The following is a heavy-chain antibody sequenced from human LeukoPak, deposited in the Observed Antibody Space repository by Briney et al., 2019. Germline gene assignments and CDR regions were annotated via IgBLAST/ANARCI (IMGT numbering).Heavy chain of an antibody. J-gene: IGHJ4*02. V-gene: IGHV3-23*01. CDR1: GFTFSSYW. Sequence: GGSLRLSCAASGFTFSSYWMSWIRQAPGKGLEWVSSISRSGESTFYADSVRGRFTISRDNFKNTVSLQMESLRAEDTALYYCAKDYAVGSIDYWGQGTLVTVSS. CDR3: AKDYAVGSIDY. D-gene: IGHD3-16*01. CDR2: ISRSGEST.